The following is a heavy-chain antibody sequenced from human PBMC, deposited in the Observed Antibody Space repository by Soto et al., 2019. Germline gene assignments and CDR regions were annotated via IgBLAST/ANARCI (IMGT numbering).Heavy chain of an antibody. Sequence: EVQLVESGGGLVKPGGSLRLSCAASGFTFSSYSMNWVRQAPGKGLEWVSSIRSSGSNIYYADSLKGRFTISRDNAKNSLYLQMTSLRAEDTAVYYCARDLFDGSRMTFDYWGQVTLVTVSS. CDR2: IRSSGSNI. CDR1: GFTFSSYS. V-gene: IGHV3-21*01. D-gene: IGHD1-26*01. J-gene: IGHJ4*02. CDR3: ARDLFDGSRMTFDY.